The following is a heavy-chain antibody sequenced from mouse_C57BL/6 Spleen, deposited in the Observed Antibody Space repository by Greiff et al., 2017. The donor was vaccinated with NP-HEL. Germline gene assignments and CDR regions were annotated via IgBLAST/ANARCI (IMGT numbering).Heavy chain of an antibody. CDR3: ASLYDYDGMDY. V-gene: IGHV1-82*01. CDR2: IYPGDGDT. D-gene: IGHD2-4*01. Sequence: LVESGPELVKPGASVKISCKASGYAFSSSWMNWVKQRPGKGLEWIGRIYPGDGDTNYNGKFKGKATLTADKSSSTAYMQLSSLTSEDSAVYFCASLYDYDGMDYWGQGTSVTVSS. J-gene: IGHJ4*01. CDR1: GYAFSSSW.